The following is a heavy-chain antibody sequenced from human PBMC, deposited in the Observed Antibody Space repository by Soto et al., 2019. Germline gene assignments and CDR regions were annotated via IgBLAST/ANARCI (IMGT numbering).Heavy chain of an antibody. J-gene: IGHJ4*02. CDR3: ARVDYGDHFDY. Sequence: SGPTLVNPTQPLTLTCTFSGFSLNTSGVGVGWIRQPPGKALDWLALIYWDDDKRYRPSLKNRVAITKVTSKNQVVLTMTHMDPVDTATYYCARVDYGDHFDYWGQGTLVTVSS. D-gene: IGHD4-17*01. CDR1: GFSLNTSGVG. V-gene: IGHV2-5*02. CDR2: IYWDDDK.